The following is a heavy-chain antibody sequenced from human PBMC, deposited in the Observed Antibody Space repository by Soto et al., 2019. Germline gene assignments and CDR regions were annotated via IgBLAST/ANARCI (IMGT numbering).Heavy chain of an antibody. CDR2: INPNSGGT. V-gene: IGHV1-2*02. CDR1: GYTFTGYY. Sequence: QVQLVQSGAEVKKPGASVKVSCKASGYTFTGYYMHWVRQAPGQGLEWMGWINPNSGGTNYAQKFQGRVTMTRDTSINTAYMELSRLRSDDTAVYYCARDGVLGMEYYYYGMDVWGQGTTVTVSS. D-gene: IGHD7-27*01. CDR3: ARDGVLGMEYYYYGMDV. J-gene: IGHJ6*02.